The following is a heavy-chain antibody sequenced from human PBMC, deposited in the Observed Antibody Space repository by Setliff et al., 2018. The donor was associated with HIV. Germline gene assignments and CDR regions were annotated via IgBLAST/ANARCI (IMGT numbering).Heavy chain of an antibody. D-gene: IGHD3-22*01. V-gene: IGHV3-30*02. CDR2: IRFNGNDK. Sequence: PGGSLRLSCATSGFIFKTYDIHWVRQAPGKGLEWVTFIRFNGNDKYYADSVKGRFSISRDNRKNTLYVQMNSLRIEDTAVYYCAKDLSYDSGIDHWGQGTVVTVSS. J-gene: IGHJ4*02. CDR1: GFIFKTYD. CDR3: AKDLSYDSGIDH.